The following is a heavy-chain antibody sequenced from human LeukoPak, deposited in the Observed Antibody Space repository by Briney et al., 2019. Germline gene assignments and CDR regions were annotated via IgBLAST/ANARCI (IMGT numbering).Heavy chain of an antibody. V-gene: IGHV1-2*02. CDR3: ARGDYGDYYYFYMDV. D-gene: IGHD4-17*01. CDR2: INPNSGGT. J-gene: IGHJ6*03. CDR1: GYTFTTYY. Sequence: ASVKVSCKASGYTFTTYYMHWVRQAPGQGLEWMGWINPNSGGTNYAQKFQGRVTMTRDTSISTAFMELSRLRSDDTAVYYCARGDYGDYYYFYMDVWGKGTTVTVSS.